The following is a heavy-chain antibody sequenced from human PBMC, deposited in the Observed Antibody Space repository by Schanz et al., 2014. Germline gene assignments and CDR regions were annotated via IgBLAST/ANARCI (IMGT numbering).Heavy chain of an antibody. V-gene: IGHV1-18*04. Sequence: QVQLVQSGAEVKKPGSSVKVSCKASGYTFSSYGISWVRQAPGQGLEWVGWISPYTGNTHYFDKMEGRVTMTTDTSTSTAYMELRSLRSDDTAMYYCARGTMPGTFDIWGQGTMVTVSS. CDR1: GYTFSSYG. J-gene: IGHJ3*02. D-gene: IGHD2-2*01. CDR2: ISPYTGNT. CDR3: ARGTMPGTFDI.